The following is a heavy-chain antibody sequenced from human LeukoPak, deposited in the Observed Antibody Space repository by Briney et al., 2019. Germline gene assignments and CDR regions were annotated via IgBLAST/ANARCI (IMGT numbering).Heavy chain of an antibody. D-gene: IGHD3-3*02. CDR2: INHSGST. J-gene: IGHJ3*02. V-gene: IGHV4-34*01. CDR1: SGSFSGYY. CDR3: ARGAIRRVDAFDI. Sequence: PSETLSLTCAVYSGSFSGYYWSWIRQPPGKGLEWIGEINHSGSTNYNPSLKSRVTISVDTSRNQFSLKLSSVTAADTAVYYCARGAIRRVDAFDIWGQGTMVTVSS.